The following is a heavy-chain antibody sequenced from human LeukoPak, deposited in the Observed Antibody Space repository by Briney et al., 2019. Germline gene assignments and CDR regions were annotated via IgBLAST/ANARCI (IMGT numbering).Heavy chain of an antibody. D-gene: IGHD6-13*01. Sequence: PSETLSLTCTVSGGSISSSSYYWGWIRQPPGKGLEWIGSIYYSGSTYYNPSLKSRVTTSVDTSKNQFSLKLSSVTAADTAVYYCARRPGIAAAPNWFDTWGQGTLVTVSS. J-gene: IGHJ5*02. V-gene: IGHV4-39*01. CDR2: IYYSGST. CDR1: GGSISSSSYY. CDR3: ARRPGIAAAPNWFDT.